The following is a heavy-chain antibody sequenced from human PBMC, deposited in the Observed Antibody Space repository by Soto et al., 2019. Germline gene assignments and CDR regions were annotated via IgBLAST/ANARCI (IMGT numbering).Heavy chain of an antibody. CDR2: ISYDGSNK. D-gene: IGHD3-3*02. CDR3: ARDSYYHSSSGYDVFDY. Sequence: EGSLRLSCGASGFTFSSYCMHWVRQAPGEGLEWVAAISYDGSNKNYLASVEGRFTISRDTSKNTLYLQMNALTPERPAVYYCARDSYYHSSSGYDVFDYWGQGTLVTVSS. V-gene: IGHV3-30*03. CDR1: GFTFSSYC. J-gene: IGHJ4*02.